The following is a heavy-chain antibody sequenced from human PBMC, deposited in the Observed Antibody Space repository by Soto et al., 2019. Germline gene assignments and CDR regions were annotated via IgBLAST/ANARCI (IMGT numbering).Heavy chain of an antibody. V-gene: IGHV1-18*01. J-gene: IGHJ6*02. CDR3: ARDEPQLASYYYYSMDV. D-gene: IGHD6-13*01. CDR2: ISAYNGNT. CDR1: GYTFTSYG. Sequence: QVQLVQSGAEVKKPGASVKVSCKASGYTFTSYGISWVRQAPGPGLEWMGWISAYNGNTNYAQKLQGRVTMTTDTATSTAYMELRSMRSDDTAVYYCARDEPQLASYYYYSMDVWGQGTTVTVSS.